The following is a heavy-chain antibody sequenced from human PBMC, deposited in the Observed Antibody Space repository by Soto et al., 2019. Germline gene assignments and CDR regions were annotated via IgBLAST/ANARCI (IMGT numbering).Heavy chain of an antibody. CDR1: GFTFSSYG. J-gene: IGHJ4*02. V-gene: IGHV3-30*18. CDR2: ISYDGSNK. CDR3: AKTALRGYSYGNFDY. Sequence: GGSLRLSCAASGFTFSSYGMHWVRQAPGKGLEWVAVISYDGSNKYYADSVKGRFTISRDNSKNTLYLQMNSLRAEDTAVYYCAKTALRGYSYGNFDYWGQGTLVTVSS. D-gene: IGHD5-18*01.